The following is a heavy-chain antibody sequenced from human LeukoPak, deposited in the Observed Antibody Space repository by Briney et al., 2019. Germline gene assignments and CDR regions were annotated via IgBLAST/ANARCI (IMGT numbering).Heavy chain of an antibody. V-gene: IGHV3-73*01. CDR2: IRSKANSYAT. CDR3: TELGGYEGT. J-gene: IGHJ5*02. Sequence: GGSLRLSCAASGFTFSGSAMHWVRQASGKGLEWVGRIRSKANSYATAYAASVKGRFTITRDDSKNTAYLQMNSLKTEDTAVYYCTELGGYEGTWGQGTLVTVSS. CDR1: GFTFSGSA. D-gene: IGHD3-16*01.